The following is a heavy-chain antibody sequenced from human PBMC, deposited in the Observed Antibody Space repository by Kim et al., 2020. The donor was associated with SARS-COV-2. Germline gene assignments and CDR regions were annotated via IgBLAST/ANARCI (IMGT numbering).Heavy chain of an antibody. Sequence: SETLSLTCTVSGGSISSGGYYWSWIRQHPGKGLEWIGYIYYSGSTYYNPSLKSRVTISVDTSKNQFSLKLSSVTAADTAVYYCARGRLTIFGVVNSFDYWGQAPLVTVSS. V-gene: IGHV4-31*03. CDR1: GGSISSGGYY. CDR3: ARGRLTIFGVVNSFDY. D-gene: IGHD3-3*01. J-gene: IGHJ4*02. CDR2: IYYSGST.